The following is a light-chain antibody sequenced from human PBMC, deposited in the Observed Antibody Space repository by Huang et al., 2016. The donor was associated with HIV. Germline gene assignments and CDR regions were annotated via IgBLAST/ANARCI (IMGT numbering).Light chain of an antibody. V-gene: IGKV1-9*01. Sequence: IQLTQSPSSLSASVGDRVTITCRASQDITNYVAWYHQKPGTAPKLLIYAASTLESGVPSRFSGSGSGTEVILTITSLQPEDSATYYCHQHNSFPLTFGGGTRVEI. J-gene: IGKJ4*01. CDR3: HQHNSFPLT. CDR1: QDITNY. CDR2: AAS.